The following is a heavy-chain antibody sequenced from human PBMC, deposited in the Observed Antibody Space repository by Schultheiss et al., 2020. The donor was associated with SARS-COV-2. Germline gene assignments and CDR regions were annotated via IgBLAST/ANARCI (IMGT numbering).Heavy chain of an antibody. D-gene: IGHD6-19*01. CDR2: ISGSGGST. CDR1: GFTFSSYS. V-gene: IGHV3-21*01. Sequence: GESLKISCAASGFTFSSYSMNWVRQAPGKGLEWVSAISGSGGSTYYADSVKGRFTISRDNAKNSLYLQMNSLRAEDTAVYYCARDRSGWSRDAFDVWGQGTMVTVSS. J-gene: IGHJ3*01. CDR3: ARDRSGWSRDAFDV.